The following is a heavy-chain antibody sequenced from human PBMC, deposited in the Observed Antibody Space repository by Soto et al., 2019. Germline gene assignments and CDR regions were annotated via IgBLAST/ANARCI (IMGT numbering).Heavy chain of an antibody. Sequence: GGSLRLSCAASGFTFSNYGMHWVRQAPGKGLEWVAVIWYDGSNQDYGDSVKGRFIISRDNSKNTLYLQMNSLRAEDTAIYYCAKDSTYSAEDHDLEHWGPGTLATV. CDR3: AKDSTYSAEDHDLEH. CDR1: GFTFSNYG. V-gene: IGHV3-33*06. CDR2: IWYDGSNQ. D-gene: IGHD1-26*01. J-gene: IGHJ4*02.